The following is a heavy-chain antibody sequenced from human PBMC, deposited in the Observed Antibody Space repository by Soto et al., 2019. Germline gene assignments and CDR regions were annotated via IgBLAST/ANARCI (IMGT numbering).Heavy chain of an antibody. D-gene: IGHD3-22*01. V-gene: IGHV3-30-3*01. CDR3: ARPRGYDSSGYYNY. CDR1: GFTFSSYA. J-gene: IGHJ4*02. Sequence: GGSLRLSCAASGFTFSSYAMHWVRQAPGKGLEWVAVISYDGSNKYYADSVKGRFTISRDNSKNTLYLQMNSLRAEDTAVYYCARPRGYDSSGYYNYWGQGTLVTVSS. CDR2: ISYDGSNK.